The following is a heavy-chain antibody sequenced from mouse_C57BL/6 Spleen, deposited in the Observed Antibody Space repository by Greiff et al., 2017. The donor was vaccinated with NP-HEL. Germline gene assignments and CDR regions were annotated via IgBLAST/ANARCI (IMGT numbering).Heavy chain of an antibody. CDR3: TTYLYLLDY. D-gene: IGHD5-5*01. V-gene: IGHV14-4*01. CDR2: IDPENGDT. CDR1: GFNIKDDY. J-gene: IGHJ2*01. Sequence: EVQLQQSGAELVRPGASVKLSCTASGFNIKDDYMHWVKQRPEQGLEWIGWIDPENGDTEYASKFQGKATITADTSSNTAYLQLSSLTSEDTAVYYCTTYLYLLDYWGQGTTRTVSS.